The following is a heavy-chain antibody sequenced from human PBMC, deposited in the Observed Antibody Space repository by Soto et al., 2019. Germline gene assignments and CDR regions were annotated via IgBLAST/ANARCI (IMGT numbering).Heavy chain of an antibody. CDR2: IYNSGTT. D-gene: IGHD5-12*01. CDR1: GGSTSSKY. J-gene: IGHJ4*02. Sequence: QVQLQESGPGLVKPSETLSLTCTVSGGSTSSKYWSWIGRPPGKGLEWIGYIYNSGTTDYNPSLKSRLTISVDTSKNQFSLKLSSVTAADTAVYYCARETAYSGYFDFWGQGTLVTVSS. CDR3: ARETAYSGYFDF. V-gene: IGHV4-4*08.